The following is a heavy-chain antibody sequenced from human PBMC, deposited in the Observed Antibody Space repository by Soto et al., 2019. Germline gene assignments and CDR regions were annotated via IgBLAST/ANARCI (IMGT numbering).Heavy chain of an antibody. CDR3: ARETCGDYVGYFDP. CDR2: TYHSGNP. V-gene: IGHV4-30-2*01. CDR1: GDTISTGGYS. D-gene: IGHD4-17*01. J-gene: IGHJ5*02. Sequence: QLQLQESGSRLVKSSETLSLTCAVSGDTISTGGYSWAWIRQPPGKALEWLGHTYHSGNPYYTPSLKSRVIISVDRSKNHFSLKLSSVTAADTAVYYCARETCGDYVGYFDPCGQGTLVTVS.